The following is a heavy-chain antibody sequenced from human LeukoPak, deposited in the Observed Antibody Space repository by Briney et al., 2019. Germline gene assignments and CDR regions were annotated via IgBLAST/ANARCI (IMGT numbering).Heavy chain of an antibody. CDR2: IYPGDSDT. Sequence: GESLKISCKGSGYSFTNYWIGWVRQMPGKGLEWMGIIYPGDSDTRYSPSFQGQVTISADKSISTAYLQWGSLKASDTAMYYCASTPLYCSGGSCYWPFDYWGQGTLVTVSS. D-gene: IGHD2-15*01. J-gene: IGHJ4*02. CDR1: GYSFTNYW. CDR3: ASTPLYCSGGSCYWPFDY. V-gene: IGHV5-51*01.